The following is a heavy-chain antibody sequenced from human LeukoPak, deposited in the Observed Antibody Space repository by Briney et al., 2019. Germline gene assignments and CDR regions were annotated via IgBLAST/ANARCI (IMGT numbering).Heavy chain of an antibody. CDR1: GFTFDDYA. V-gene: IGHV3-9*01. J-gene: IGHJ4*02. CDR2: ISWNSGSI. D-gene: IGHD2-15*01. CDR3: ARELNSGVDY. Sequence: PGRSLRLSCAASGFTFDDYAMHWVRQAPGKGLEWVSGISWNSGSIGYADSVKGRFTISRDNARNSLYLQMNSLRAEDTAVYYCARELNSGVDYWGQGTLVTVSS.